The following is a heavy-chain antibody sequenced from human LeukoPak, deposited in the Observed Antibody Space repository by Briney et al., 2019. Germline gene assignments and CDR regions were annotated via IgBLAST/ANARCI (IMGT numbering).Heavy chain of an antibody. CDR3: ARVGYDFWSGYYTGLGAFDI. D-gene: IGHD3-3*01. V-gene: IGHV3-7*01. CDR2: IKQDESEK. Sequence: GGSLSLSCAASGFTFSSYWMNWVRQAPGKGLEWVANIKQDESEKYYVDSVKGRFTISRDNAKNSLYLQMNSLRAEDTAVYYCARVGYDFWSGYYTGLGAFDIWGQGTMVTVSP. J-gene: IGHJ3*02. CDR1: GFTFSSYW.